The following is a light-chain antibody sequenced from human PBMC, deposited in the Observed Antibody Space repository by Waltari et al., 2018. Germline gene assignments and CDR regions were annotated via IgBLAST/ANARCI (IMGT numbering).Light chain of an antibody. CDR3: MQGTHWPLT. V-gene: IGKV2-30*02. J-gene: IGKJ3*01. Sequence: DVAMTQSPVPLPVTLGQPASITCRSSQSLLHSAGNTYLNWFHQRPGQSPRRLIYKVSKRDSGVPDRFSGSGSGTDFTLKISRVEVEDVGVYYCMQGTHWPLTFGPGTKVDIK. CDR2: KVS. CDR1: QSLLHSAGNTY.